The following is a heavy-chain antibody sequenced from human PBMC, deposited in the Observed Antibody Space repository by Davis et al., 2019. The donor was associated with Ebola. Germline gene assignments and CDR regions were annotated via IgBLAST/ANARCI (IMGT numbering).Heavy chain of an antibody. CDR2: ISGSGDNT. Sequence: PSETLSLTCTVSGGSIINYHWAWIRQTPGKGLEWVSTISGSGDNTYYADSVKGRFTISRDNSKNTLHVQMYSLRAEDTALYFCAKAGVEGCTTSATCYTYNYYYMDVWGKGTTVTVSS. CDR1: GGSIINYH. D-gene: IGHD2-2*02. CDR3: AKAGVEGCTTSATCYTYNYYYMDV. J-gene: IGHJ6*03. V-gene: IGHV3-23*01.